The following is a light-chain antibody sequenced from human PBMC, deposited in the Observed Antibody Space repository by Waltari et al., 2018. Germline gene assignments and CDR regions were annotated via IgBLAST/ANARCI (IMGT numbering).Light chain of an antibody. CDR3: QQRDKWPHS. V-gene: IGKV3-11*01. Sequence: EIVLTQSPATLSLSAGERATLSCRASQIVGTNLAWYQKRPGQSPRLLICYAFDRAAGVPARYSGSSARVEVTLTISSLEPEDSGVYFCQQRDKWPHSFGGGTKVEI. CDR2: YAF. J-gene: IGKJ4*01. CDR1: QIVGTN.